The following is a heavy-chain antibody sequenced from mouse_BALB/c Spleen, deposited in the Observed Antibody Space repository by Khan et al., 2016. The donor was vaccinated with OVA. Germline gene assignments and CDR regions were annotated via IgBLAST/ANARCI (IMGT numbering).Heavy chain of an antibody. CDR3: ARIQGGDFDY. CDR2: ISYSGNT. D-gene: IGHD3-2*02. J-gene: IGHJ2*01. V-gene: IGHV3-2*02. CDR1: GYSITSDYA. Sequence: DVKLQESGPGLVKPSQSLSLTCTVTGYSITSDYAWNWIRQFPGNKLEWMGYISYSGNTKYNPSLKSRISITRDTSKNQFSLQLNFVTIQDTATYYCARIQGGDFDYWGQGTTLTVSS.